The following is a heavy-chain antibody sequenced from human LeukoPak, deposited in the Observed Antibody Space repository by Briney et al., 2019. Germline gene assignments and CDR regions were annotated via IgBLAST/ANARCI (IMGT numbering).Heavy chain of an antibody. V-gene: IGHV3-64D*06. D-gene: IGHD3-22*01. CDR1: GFTFSKYA. Sequence: PGGSLRLSCSASGFTFSKYAMHWVRQAPGKGLEYVSALSSNGGRRFYADSVKGRFTISRDNSKNTLYLQMSSLRPDDTAVYYCVKPFYHDGSGYSPHFDYWGQGTLVTVSS. J-gene: IGHJ4*02. CDR3: VKPFYHDGSGYSPHFDY. CDR2: LSSNGGRR.